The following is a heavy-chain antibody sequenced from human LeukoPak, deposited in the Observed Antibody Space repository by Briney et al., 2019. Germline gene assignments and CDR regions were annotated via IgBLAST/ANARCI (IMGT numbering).Heavy chain of an antibody. J-gene: IGHJ5*02. V-gene: IGHV1-3*01. D-gene: IGHD6-19*01. CDR1: GYTFINYA. Sequence: GASVKVSCKASGYTFINYAIHWVRQAPGQRLEWMGWINAGNGNTKYSQKFQGRVTITRDTSASTAYMELSSLRSEDTAVYYCARGQGLVSVWFDPWGQGTLVTVSS. CDR2: INAGNGNT. CDR3: ARGQGLVSVWFDP.